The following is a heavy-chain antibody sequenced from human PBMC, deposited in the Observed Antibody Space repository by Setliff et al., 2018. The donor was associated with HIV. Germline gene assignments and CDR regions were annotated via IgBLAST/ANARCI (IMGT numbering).Heavy chain of an antibody. CDR1: GGSISSSRYY. CDR3: ARYTSKVDWFDP. J-gene: IGHJ5*02. CDR2: IYYSGST. D-gene: IGHD2-2*02. V-gene: IGHV4-39*01. Sequence: PSETLSLTCTVSGGSISSSRYYWGWIRQPPGKGLEWIGTIYYSGSTFYNPSLKSRVTIFVDTSKTQFYLKLRSVTASDTAVYYCARYTSKVDWFDPWGQGTLVTVSS.